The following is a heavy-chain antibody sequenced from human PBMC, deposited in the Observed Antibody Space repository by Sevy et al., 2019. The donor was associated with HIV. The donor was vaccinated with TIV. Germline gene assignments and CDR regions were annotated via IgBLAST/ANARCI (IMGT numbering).Heavy chain of an antibody. J-gene: IGHJ6*02. CDR2: IYHTGST. CDR1: GGSISGVGYS. Sequence: SETLSLTCTVSGGSISGVGYSWSWIRQPPGKGLEWIGYIYHTGSTYYNPSLKGRVTISVDTSKNQFSLRLSSVTAADTAIYYCASERFYYDSRGPTYYYYYGLDVWGQGTTVTVSS. D-gene: IGHD3-22*01. V-gene: IGHV4-30-2*01. CDR3: ASERFYYDSRGPTYYYYYGLDV.